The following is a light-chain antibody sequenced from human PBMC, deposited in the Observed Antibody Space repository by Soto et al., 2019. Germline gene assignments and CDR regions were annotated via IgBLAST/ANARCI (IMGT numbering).Light chain of an antibody. V-gene: IGKV1-8*01. Sequence: AIRMTQSPSSLSASTGDRVTITCRASQGISSYLAWYQQKPGKAPKLLIYAASTLQSGVPSRFSGSGSGTYFTLTISCLQSEDFATCYCQQYYSYPFTFGPGTKVDIK. CDR2: AAS. CDR1: QGISSY. CDR3: QQYYSYPFT. J-gene: IGKJ3*01.